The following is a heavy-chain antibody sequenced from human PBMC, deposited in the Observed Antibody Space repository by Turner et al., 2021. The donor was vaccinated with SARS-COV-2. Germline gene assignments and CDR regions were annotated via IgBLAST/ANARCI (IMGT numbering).Heavy chain of an antibody. D-gene: IGHD6-19*01. CDR1: GFTFSSYD. CDR2: IGTAGDT. J-gene: IGHJ4*02. CDR3: ARDIIAVTGGIDY. V-gene: IGHV3-13*01. Sequence: EVQLVESGGGLVQPGGSLRLSCAASGFTFSSYDMHWVRQATGKGLEWVSAIGTAGDTYYPGSVKGRFTISRDNAKNTLYLQMNSLRAEDTAVYYCARDIIAVTGGIDYWGQGTLVTVSS.